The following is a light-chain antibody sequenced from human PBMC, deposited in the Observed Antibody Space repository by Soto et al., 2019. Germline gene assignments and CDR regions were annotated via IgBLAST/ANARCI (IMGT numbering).Light chain of an antibody. J-gene: IGLJ2*01. CDR3: CSYAGSNTVI. CDR2: EDN. Sequence: QSALTQPASVSGSPGQSISISCTGTSSILGSFNRVSWYQQHPGEAPKLIIYEDNKRPSGISDRCSGSNSGNRASLTISGLQADDEADYRCCSYAGSNTVIFGGGTKLTVL. CDR1: SSILGSFNR. V-gene: IGLV2-23*01.